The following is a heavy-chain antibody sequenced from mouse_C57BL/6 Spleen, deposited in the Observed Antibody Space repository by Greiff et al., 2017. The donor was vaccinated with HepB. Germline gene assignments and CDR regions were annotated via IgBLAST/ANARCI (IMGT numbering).Heavy chain of an antibody. V-gene: IGHV5-17*01. D-gene: IGHD1-1*01. CDR2: ISSGSSTI. CDR3: ARTTVVGYFDV. CDR1: GFTFSDYG. J-gene: IGHJ1*03. Sequence: EVMLVESGGGLVKPGGSLKLSCAASGFTFSDYGMHWVRQAPEKGLEWVAYISSGSSTIYYADTVKGRFTISRDNAKNTLFLQMTSLGSEDTAMYYCARTTVVGYFDVWGTGTTVTVSS.